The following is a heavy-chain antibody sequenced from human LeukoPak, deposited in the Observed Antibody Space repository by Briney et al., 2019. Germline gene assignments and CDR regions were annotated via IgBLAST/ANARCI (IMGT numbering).Heavy chain of an antibody. CDR1: GFTFSSYA. D-gene: IGHD6-19*01. CDR3: AKASGIAVAGTAFNI. V-gene: IGHV3-23*01. CDR2: ISGSGGST. Sequence: GGSLRLSCAASGFTFSSYAMSWVRQAPGQGLEWVASISGSGGSTYYADAVKGRVTISRDKSTNTLYLQMNSLRAEDTAVYYCAKASGIAVAGTAFNIWGQGTMVTVSS. J-gene: IGHJ3*02.